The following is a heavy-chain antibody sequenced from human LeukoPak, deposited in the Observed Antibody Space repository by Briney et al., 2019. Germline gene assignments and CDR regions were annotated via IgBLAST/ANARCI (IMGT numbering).Heavy chain of an antibody. CDR1: GGSISSGTWS. J-gene: IGHJ5*02. CDR2: FHYSGST. CDR3: ARLPTGFPNWFDL. Sequence: SETLSLTCTVSGGSISSGTWSWGWIRQPPGEGLEWIGTFHYSGSTFYNLSLKSRFTVSVDTPSNQFFLKLSSVTAADTAIYFCARLPTGFPNWFDLWGQGTLVTVSS. V-gene: IGHV4-39*01. D-gene: IGHD3-9*01.